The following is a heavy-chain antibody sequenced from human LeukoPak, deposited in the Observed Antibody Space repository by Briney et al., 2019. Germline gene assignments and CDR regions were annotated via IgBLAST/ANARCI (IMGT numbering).Heavy chain of an antibody. V-gene: IGHV3-15*01. CDR3: GRVAPGGRHIDY. CDR1: GFAFSSAW. J-gene: IGHJ4*02. CDR2: IQAKPNDETT. D-gene: IGHD2-2*01. Sequence: GGSLRLSCVASGFAFSSAWMNWVRQAPGKGLEWVGRIQAKPNDETTDYAAPVKGRFTISRDDSRNTLYLQMNSLRAEDTAVYYCGRVAPGGRHIDYWGQGTLVTVS.